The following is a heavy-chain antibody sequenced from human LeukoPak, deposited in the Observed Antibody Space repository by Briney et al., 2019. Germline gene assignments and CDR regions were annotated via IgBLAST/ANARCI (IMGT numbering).Heavy chain of an antibody. Sequence: ASVKVSCKASGYTFTGYHIHWVRQAPGQGLEWMGWINPNSGDTNYAQKFQGRVTMTRDTSISTAYMELSRLRSDDTAVYYCARVVGVQGWFDPWGQGTLVTVSS. J-gene: IGHJ5*02. CDR3: ARVVGVQGWFDP. CDR2: INPNSGDT. CDR1: GYTFTGYH. V-gene: IGHV1-2*02. D-gene: IGHD2-15*01.